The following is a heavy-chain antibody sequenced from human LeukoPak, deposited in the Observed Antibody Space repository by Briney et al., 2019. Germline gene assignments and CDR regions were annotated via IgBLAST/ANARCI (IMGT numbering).Heavy chain of an antibody. J-gene: IGHJ3*02. CDR1: GFTFKLYW. D-gene: IGHD1-1*01. CDR3: AKYAYNWNAPDGFDM. CDR2: INDDGSDT. Sequence: GGSLRLSCAASGFTFKLYWMHWVRQVPGKGPVWVARINDDGSDTVYADSVKGRFTISRDNSESTLFLQMNSLRTDDTSVYFCAKYAYNWNAPDGFDMWGQGTMVIVSS. V-gene: IGHV3-74*01.